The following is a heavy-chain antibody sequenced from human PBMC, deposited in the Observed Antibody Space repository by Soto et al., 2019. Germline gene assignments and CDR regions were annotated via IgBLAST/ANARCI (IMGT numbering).Heavy chain of an antibody. D-gene: IGHD1-26*01. J-gene: IGHJ4*02. CDR1: GGSFSGYY. V-gene: IGHV4-34*01. Sequence: SETLSLTCAVYGGSFSGYYWSWIRQSPGKGLEWIGEINHSERINYNPSLKSRVTLSVDTSKNHFSLRLTSVTAADTAGYYCARPALPYTGSFYFDYWGQGPLVTVS. CDR3: ARPALPYTGSFYFDY. CDR2: INHSERI.